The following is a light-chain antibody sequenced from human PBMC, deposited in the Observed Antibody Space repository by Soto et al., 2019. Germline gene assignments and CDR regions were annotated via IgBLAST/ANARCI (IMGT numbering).Light chain of an antibody. Sequence: IVMTQSPATLSVSPGERATLSCRASQSVNTNFAWYQQKPGQAPRLLIYGASTRATGIPARFSGSGSGTEFTLTISSLQSEDFAVYYCQQYNNWPSWTFGQGTKVDIK. CDR2: GAS. J-gene: IGKJ1*01. V-gene: IGKV3-15*01. CDR3: QQYNNWPSWT. CDR1: QSVNTN.